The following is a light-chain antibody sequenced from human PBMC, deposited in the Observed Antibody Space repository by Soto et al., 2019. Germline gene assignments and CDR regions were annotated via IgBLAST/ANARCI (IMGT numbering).Light chain of an antibody. CDR2: EVS. V-gene: IGLV2-14*01. CDR1: SSDIGGYNS. J-gene: IGLJ2*01. CDR3: SSYTSSSTLVV. Sequence: QSALTQPASVSGSPGQSITISCTGTSSDIGGYNSVSWYQQHPGKAPKLMIYEVSNRPSGVSNSFSGSKSGNTASLTISGLQTEDEADYYCSSYTSSSTLVVFGGGTKLTVL.